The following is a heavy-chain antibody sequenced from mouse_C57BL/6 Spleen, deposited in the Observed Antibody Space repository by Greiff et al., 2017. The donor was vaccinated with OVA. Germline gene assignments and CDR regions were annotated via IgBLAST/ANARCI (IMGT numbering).Heavy chain of an antibody. CDR1: GFSLTSYG. Sequence: VQLKESGPGLVQPSQSLSITCTVSGFSLTSYGVHWVRQSPGKGLEWLGVIWSGGSTDSNAAFISRLSISKDNSKSQVFFKMNSLQADDTAIYYCARDYYGTFDYWGQGTTLTVSS. V-gene: IGHV2-2*01. CDR2: IWSGGST. CDR3: ARDYYGTFDY. J-gene: IGHJ2*01. D-gene: IGHD1-1*01.